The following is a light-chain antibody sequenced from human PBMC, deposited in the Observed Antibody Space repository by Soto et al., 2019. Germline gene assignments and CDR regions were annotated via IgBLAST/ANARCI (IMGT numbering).Light chain of an antibody. Sequence: EIALTQSPGPLSLSPGERATLSCRASQSVSSSYLAWYQQKPGQAPRLLIYDASSRATGIPDRFSGGGSGTDFTLTISRLEPEDFAVYYCQQFSSYPLTFGGGTKVDI. J-gene: IGKJ4*01. CDR1: QSVSSSY. CDR2: DAS. V-gene: IGKV3-20*01. CDR3: QQFSSYPLT.